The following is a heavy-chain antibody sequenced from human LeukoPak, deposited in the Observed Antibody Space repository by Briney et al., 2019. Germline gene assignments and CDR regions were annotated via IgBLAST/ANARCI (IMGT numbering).Heavy chain of an antibody. D-gene: IGHD6-6*01. CDR1: GGSISNYY. CDR2: IYYSGST. Sequence: SETLSLTCTVSGGSISNYYWGWIRQPPGKGLEWIGSIYYSGSTYYNPSLKSRVTISVDTTKNQFSLKLSSVTAADTAVYYCARHFHSKQLADDYWGQGTLVTVSS. CDR3: ARHFHSKQLADDY. J-gene: IGHJ4*02. V-gene: IGHV4-39*01.